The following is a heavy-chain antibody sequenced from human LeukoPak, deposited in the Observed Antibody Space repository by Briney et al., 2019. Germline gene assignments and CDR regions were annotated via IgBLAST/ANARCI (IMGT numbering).Heavy chain of an antibody. CDR3: ARDFDYGDYGGYFDY. J-gene: IGHJ4*02. V-gene: IGHV1-69*04. CDR1: GGTFSSYT. Sequence: ASVKVSCKASGGTFSSYTISWVRQAPGQGLEWMGRIIPILGIANYAQKFQGRVTITADKSTSTAYMELSSLRSEDTAVYYCARDFDYGDYGGYFDYWGQGTLVTVSS. D-gene: IGHD4-17*01. CDR2: IIPILGIA.